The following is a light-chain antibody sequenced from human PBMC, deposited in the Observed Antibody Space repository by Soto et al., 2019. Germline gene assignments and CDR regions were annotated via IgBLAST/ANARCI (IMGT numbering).Light chain of an antibody. Sequence: EIVLRQSPGTLSLSPGERATLSCRASQSVSSSYLAWYQQKPGQAPRLLIYGASSRATGIPDRFSGSGSGTDFTLTISRLEPEDFAVYYCQQYGSSFGGGTXVDIK. CDR1: QSVSSSY. J-gene: IGKJ4*01. V-gene: IGKV3-20*01. CDR3: QQYGSS. CDR2: GAS.